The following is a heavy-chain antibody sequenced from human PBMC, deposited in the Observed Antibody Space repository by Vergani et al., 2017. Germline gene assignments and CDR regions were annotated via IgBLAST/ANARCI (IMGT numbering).Heavy chain of an antibody. V-gene: IGHV1-2*02. CDR3: ARDPLDCSGGSCYPYYFDY. D-gene: IGHD2-15*01. Sequence: QVQQVQSGAEVKKPGASVKVSCKASGYTFTGYYMHWVRQAPGQGLEWMGWINPNSGGTNYAQKFQGRVTMTRDTSISTAYMELSRLRSDDTAVYYCARDPLDCSGGSCYPYYFDYWGQGTLVTVSS. CDR1: GYTFTGYY. J-gene: IGHJ4*02. CDR2: INPNSGGT.